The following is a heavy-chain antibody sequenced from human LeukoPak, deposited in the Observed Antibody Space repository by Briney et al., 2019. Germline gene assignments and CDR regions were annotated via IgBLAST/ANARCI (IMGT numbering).Heavy chain of an antibody. V-gene: IGHV4-34*01. CDR2: INHSGST. J-gene: IGHJ4*02. CDR1: GGSFSGYY. CDR3: ARRPLVVVDTPYYFDY. Sequence: SETLSLTCAVYGGSFSGYYWSWIRQPPGKGLEWIGEINHSGSTNYNPSLKSRVTISVDTSKNQFSLKLRSVTAADTAVYYCARRPLVVVDTPYYFDYWGQGTLVIVSS. D-gene: IGHD2-15*01.